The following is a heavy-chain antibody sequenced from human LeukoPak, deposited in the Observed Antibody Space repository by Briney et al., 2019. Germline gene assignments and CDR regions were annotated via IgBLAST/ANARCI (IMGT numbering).Heavy chain of an antibody. J-gene: IGHJ4*02. V-gene: IGHV7-4-1*02. CDR2: INTNTGNP. CDR3: ATANYDFWSGYYGNNFDY. Sequence: GASVKVSCKASGYTFTSYAMNWVRQAPGRGLEWMGWINTNTGNPTYAQGFTGRVGFSLDTSVSTAYLQISSLKAEDTAVYYCATANYDFWSGYYGNNFDYWGQGTLVTVSS. CDR1: GYTFTSYA. D-gene: IGHD3-3*01.